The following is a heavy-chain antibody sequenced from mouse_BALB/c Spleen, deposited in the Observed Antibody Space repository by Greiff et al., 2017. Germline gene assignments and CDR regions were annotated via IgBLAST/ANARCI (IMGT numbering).Heavy chain of an antibody. D-gene: IGHD3-3*01. Sequence: EVKVVESGGGLVKPGGSLKLSCAASGFTFSSYAMSWVRQSPEKRLEWVAEISSGGSYTYYPDTVTGRFTISRDNAKNTLYLEMSSLRSEDTAMYYCARDEGYYFDYWGQGTTLTVSS. CDR3: ARDEGYYFDY. CDR2: ISSGGSYT. V-gene: IGHV5-9-4*01. J-gene: IGHJ2*01. CDR1: GFTFSSYA.